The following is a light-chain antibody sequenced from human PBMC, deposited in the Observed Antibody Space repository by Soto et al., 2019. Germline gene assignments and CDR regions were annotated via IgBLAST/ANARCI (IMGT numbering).Light chain of an antibody. CDR3: QQRSDWPST. Sequence: EIVLTQSPATLSLSPGDRATLSCRASQSVGSYLGWYQQRPGQAPRLLIYDASNRATGIPARFSGSGSGPDFPLTISSLEPEDFAVYYCQQRSDWPSTFGGGTKVEIK. J-gene: IGKJ4*01. CDR1: QSVGSY. CDR2: DAS. V-gene: IGKV3-11*01.